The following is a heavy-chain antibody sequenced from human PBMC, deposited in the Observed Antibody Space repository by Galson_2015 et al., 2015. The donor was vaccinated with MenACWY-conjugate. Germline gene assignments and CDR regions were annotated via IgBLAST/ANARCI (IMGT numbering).Heavy chain of an antibody. V-gene: IGHV3-7*05. J-gene: IGHJ4*02. CDR3: ARGAWSYGG. CDR2: IKPDGSEK. Sequence: LRLSCAASGFPFCTYWMSWVRQAPGKGLEWVDNIKPDGSEKHYVDSVKGRFTISRDNAKNSLFLEMNSLRAEDTAVYYCARGAWSYGGWGQGTLVTVSS. CDR1: GFPFCTYW. D-gene: IGHD1-26*01.